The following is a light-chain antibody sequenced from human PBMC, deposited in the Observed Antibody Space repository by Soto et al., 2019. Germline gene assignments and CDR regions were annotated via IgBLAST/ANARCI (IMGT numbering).Light chain of an antibody. CDR3: QQYNNWPPMYT. CDR2: GAS. CDR1: QSVSSN. V-gene: IGKV3-15*01. Sequence: ILMTQSPATLSVSPGERATLSFISIQSVSSNLAWYQQKPGQAPRLLIYGASTRATGIPARFSGSGSGTEFTLTISSLQSEDFAVYYCQQYNNWPPMYTLGQGTRLEIK. J-gene: IGKJ5*01.